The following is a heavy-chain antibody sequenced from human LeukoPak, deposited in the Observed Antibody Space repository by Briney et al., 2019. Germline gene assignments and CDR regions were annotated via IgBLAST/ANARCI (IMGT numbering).Heavy chain of an antibody. V-gene: IGHV1-18*01. CDR1: DYMFISYG. Sequence: VASVKVSCKTSDYMFISYGISWVRQASGQGLEWMGWISGYNGNTNYAQNLQDRLIMTTDTSTTTAYMELRSLRSDDTAVYYCARDSYGSGSYVDYWGQGTLVTVSS. J-gene: IGHJ4*02. D-gene: IGHD3-10*01. CDR3: ARDSYGSGSYVDY. CDR2: ISGYNGNT.